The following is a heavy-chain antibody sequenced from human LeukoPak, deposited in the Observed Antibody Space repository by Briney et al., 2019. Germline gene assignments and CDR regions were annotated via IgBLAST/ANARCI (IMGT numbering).Heavy chain of an antibody. J-gene: IGHJ3*02. CDR3: ARVYGSGYDFRGAFDI. Sequence: PSETLSLTCTVSGDSIGSGIHYWNWIRQPAGKGLEWIGRIYTSGSTNYNPSLKSRVTISLDTSKNQFSLNVSSVTAADTAVYYCARVYGSGYDFRGAFDIWGQGTMVTVSS. V-gene: IGHV4-61*02. CDR1: GDSIGSGIHY. CDR2: IYTSGST. D-gene: IGHD5-12*01.